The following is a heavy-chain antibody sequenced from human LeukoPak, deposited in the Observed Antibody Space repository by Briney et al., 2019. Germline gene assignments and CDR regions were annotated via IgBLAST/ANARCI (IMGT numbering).Heavy chain of an antibody. J-gene: IGHJ4*02. D-gene: IGHD4-17*01. CDR1: GLTFSSHG. CDR3: ARDRSNDYDEGEVDY. Sequence: PGGSLRLSCTASGLTFSSHGFHWVRQAPGKGLEWVAMIWYDGSKKYYADSVKGRFTISRDNSKNTVYLQMNSLRAEDTAVYYCARDRSNDYDEGEVDYWGQGTLVTVSS. V-gene: IGHV3-33*01. CDR2: IWYDGSKK.